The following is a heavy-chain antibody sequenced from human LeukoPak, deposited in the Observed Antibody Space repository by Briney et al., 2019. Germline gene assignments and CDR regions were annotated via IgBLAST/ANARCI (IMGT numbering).Heavy chain of an antibody. CDR1: GFRFGDFA. D-gene: IGHD1-26*01. Sequence: GGSLRLSCVASGFRFGDFAMSWVRLAPGKGLEGVSSISGSGDGTYYADSVKGRFTISRDNSRNTMYLQTNSLRAEDTALYYCAKQEGWELGDYYFDYWGQGTLVTVSS. J-gene: IGHJ4*02. V-gene: IGHV3-23*01. CDR3: AKQEGWELGDYYFDY. CDR2: ISGSGDGT.